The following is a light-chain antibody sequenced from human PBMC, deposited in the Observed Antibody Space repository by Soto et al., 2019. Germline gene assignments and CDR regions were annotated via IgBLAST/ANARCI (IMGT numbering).Light chain of an antibody. CDR2: PAS. J-gene: IGKJ2*03. CDR1: QDISTS. Sequence: DIQLTQSPSFLSASVGDRVTVSCRASQDISTSLAWFRQKAGKVPQLLVYPASTLQDGVPSRFSGSGSGTYFTLTINNLQAEDFATYYCQHLRTYPFSFGQGTK. V-gene: IGKV1-9*01. CDR3: QHLRTYPFS.